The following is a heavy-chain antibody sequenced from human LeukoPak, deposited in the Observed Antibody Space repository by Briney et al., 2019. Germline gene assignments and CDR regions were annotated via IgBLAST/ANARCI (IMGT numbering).Heavy chain of an antibody. V-gene: IGHV4-59*01. D-gene: IGHD5-12*01. Sequence: SETLSLTCTVSGGSISSYYWNWIRQPPGKGLEWIGYFYYRGNTNYNPSLRSRVTISGDTSRKQFSLKLISVTAAGTAVYYCARGVGEATQFDYWGQGTLVTVSS. CDR3: ARGVGEATQFDY. CDR2: FYYRGNT. CDR1: GGSISSYY. J-gene: IGHJ4*02.